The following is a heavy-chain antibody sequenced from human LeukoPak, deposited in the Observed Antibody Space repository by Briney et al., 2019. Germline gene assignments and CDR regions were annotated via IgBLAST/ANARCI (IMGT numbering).Heavy chain of an antibody. CDR1: GGSISSYY. CDR2: IYYSGST. V-gene: IGHV4-59*01. D-gene: IGHD3-22*01. CDR3: ARTLYDSSACCLFDP. Sequence: SETLSLTCTVSGGSISSYYWSWIRQPPGKGLEWIGYIYYSGSTNYNPSLKSRVTISVDTSKNQFSLRLTSLTAADTAVYYCARTLYDSSACCLFDPWGQGTLVTVSS. J-gene: IGHJ5*02.